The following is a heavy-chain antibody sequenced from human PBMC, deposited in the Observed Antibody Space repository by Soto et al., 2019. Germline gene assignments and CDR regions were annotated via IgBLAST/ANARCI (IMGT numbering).Heavy chain of an antibody. D-gene: IGHD6-6*01. CDR1: GGSISSGGYY. V-gene: IGHV4-31*03. CDR2: IYYSGST. CDR3: ARLGGLEYSSSFYDY. Sequence: SETLSLTCTVSGGSISSGGYYWSWIRRHPGKGLEWIGYIYYSGSTYYNPSLKSRVTISVDTSKNQFSLKLSSVTAADTAVYYCARLGGLEYSSSFYDYWGQGTLVTVSS. J-gene: IGHJ4*02.